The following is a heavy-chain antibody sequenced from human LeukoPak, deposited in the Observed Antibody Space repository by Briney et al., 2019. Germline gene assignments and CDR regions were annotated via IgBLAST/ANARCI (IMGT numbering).Heavy chain of an antibody. J-gene: IGHJ4*02. CDR3: VYDNDYDSSGYYYNY. Sequence: GGSLRLSCSASGFTFSSYAMHWVRQAPRKGLEYVSAISSNGGSTYYADSVKGRFTISRDNSKNTLYLQMSSQRAEDTAVYYCVYDNDYDSSGYYYNYWGQGTLVTVSS. CDR1: GFTFSSYA. CDR2: ISSNGGST. V-gene: IGHV3-64D*09. D-gene: IGHD3-22*01.